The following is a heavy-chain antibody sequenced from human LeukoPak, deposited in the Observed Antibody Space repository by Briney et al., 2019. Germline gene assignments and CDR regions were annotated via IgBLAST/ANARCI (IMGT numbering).Heavy chain of an antibody. CDR3: ARDAPQWELPTADYYGMDV. D-gene: IGHD1-26*01. CDR1: GYTFSSYG. J-gene: IGHJ6*02. V-gene: IGHV1-18*01. CDR2: ISAYNGNT. Sequence: ASAKVSCKASGYTFSSYGISCGREGPRERHEGMGGISAYNGNTNYAQKLQGRVTMTTDTSTSTAYKALRTLRSDDTTVYYSARDAPQWELPTADYYGMDVWGQGTTVTVS.